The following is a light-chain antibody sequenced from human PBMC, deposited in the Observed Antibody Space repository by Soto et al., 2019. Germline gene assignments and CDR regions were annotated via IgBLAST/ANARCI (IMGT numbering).Light chain of an antibody. CDR1: QSVSSY. CDR3: QQRSNWPPLFT. Sequence: EIVLTQSPATLCLSRGERATLSCRASQSVSSYLAWYQQKPGQAPRLLLDDASNRATGIPARFSGSGSGTDFTLTISSLEPEDFAVYYCQQRSNWPPLFTFGPGTKVDIK. J-gene: IGKJ3*01. CDR2: DAS. V-gene: IGKV3-11*01.